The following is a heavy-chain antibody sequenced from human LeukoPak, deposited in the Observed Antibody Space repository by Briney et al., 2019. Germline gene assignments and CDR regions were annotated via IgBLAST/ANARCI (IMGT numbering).Heavy chain of an antibody. D-gene: IGHD3-22*01. CDR2: INPNSGGT. Sequence: ASVKVSCKASGYTFTGYYMHWVRQAPGQGLEWMGWINPNSGGTNYAQKFQGRVTMTRDTSISTAYMELSRLRSDDSAVFYWGRAPPLYYHFDYWGQGTLVTVSS. J-gene: IGHJ4*02. CDR3: GRAPPLYYHFDY. CDR1: GYTFTGYY. V-gene: IGHV1-2*02.